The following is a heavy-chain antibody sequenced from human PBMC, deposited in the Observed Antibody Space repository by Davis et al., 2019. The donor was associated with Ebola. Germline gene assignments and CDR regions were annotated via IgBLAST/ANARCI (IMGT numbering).Heavy chain of an antibody. D-gene: IGHD5-18*01. V-gene: IGHV5-51*06. CDR2: IYPDDSET. Sequence: GESPKISRKCSASTFSAYWIAWVRQSPGRGLEWMGLIYPDDSETRYNPSFEGQVTISADKSLSTAFLQWTSLKASDTATYFCARVHADMVTDFWGQGTPVTVS. CDR1: ASTFSAYW. J-gene: IGHJ4*02. CDR3: ARVHADMVTDF.